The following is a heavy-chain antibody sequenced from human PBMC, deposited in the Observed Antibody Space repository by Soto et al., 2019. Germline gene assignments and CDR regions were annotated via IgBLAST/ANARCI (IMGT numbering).Heavy chain of an antibody. Sequence: GGSLRLSCAASGSTFSSYSMNWVRQAPGKGLEWVSSISSSSSYIYYADSVKGRFTISRDNAKNSLYLQMNSLRAEDTAVYYCARAFTFGGVIVTSAYWGQGTLVTVSS. J-gene: IGHJ4*02. CDR2: ISSSSSYI. CDR1: GSTFSSYS. CDR3: ARAFTFGGVIVTSAY. D-gene: IGHD3-16*02. V-gene: IGHV3-21*01.